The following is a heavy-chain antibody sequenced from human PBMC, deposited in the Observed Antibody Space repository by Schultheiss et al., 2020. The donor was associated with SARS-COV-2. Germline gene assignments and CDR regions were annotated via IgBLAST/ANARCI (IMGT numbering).Heavy chain of an antibody. Sequence: GESLKISCKGSGYSFTSYWIGWVRQMPGKGLEWMGIIYPGDSDIRYRPSFQGQVTISADKSISTVYLQWSSLKASDTAMYYCARLPTRLSYYYYYMDVWGKGTTVTVSS. J-gene: IGHJ6*03. CDR3: ARLPTRLSYYYYYMDV. D-gene: IGHD2-2*01. V-gene: IGHV5-51*01. CDR2: IYPGDSDI. CDR1: GYSFTSYW.